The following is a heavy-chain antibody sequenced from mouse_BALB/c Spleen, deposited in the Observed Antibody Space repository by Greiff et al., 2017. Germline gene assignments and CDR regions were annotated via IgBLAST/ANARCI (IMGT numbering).Heavy chain of an antibody. J-gene: IGHJ4*01. Sequence: QVQLQQSGPGLVQPSQSLSITCTVPGFSLTSHGVPWGRQSPGKGLEWLGVIWSGGSTDYNAAFISRLSISKDNSKSQVFFKMNSLQANDPAIYYCARNKNYRYDPPYAMDYWGQGTSVTVSS. D-gene: IGHD2-14*01. CDR1: GFSLTSHG. CDR3: ARNKNYRYDPPYAMDY. V-gene: IGHV2-2*02. CDR2: IWSGGST.